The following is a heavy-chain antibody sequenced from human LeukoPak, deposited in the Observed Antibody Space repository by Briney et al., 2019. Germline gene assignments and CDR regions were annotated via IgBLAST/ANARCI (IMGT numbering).Heavy chain of an antibody. CDR1: GGSISSYY. J-gene: IGHJ5*02. CDR2: IYSSGIT. V-gene: IGHV4-4*07. Sequence: KPSETLSLTCTVSGGSISSYYWSWIRQPAGKELEWIGRIYSSGITNYNPSLKSRVTMSVDTSKNQFSLKLRSVTSADTAVYYCARDRDWKYWFDPWGQGTLVTVSS. D-gene: IGHD1-1*01. CDR3: ARDRDWKYWFDP.